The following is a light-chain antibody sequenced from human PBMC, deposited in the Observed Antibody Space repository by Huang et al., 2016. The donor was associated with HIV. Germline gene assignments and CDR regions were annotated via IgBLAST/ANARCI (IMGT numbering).Light chain of an antibody. CDR2: DAS. J-gene: IGKJ2*01. CDR1: QSVSSN. CDR3: RQYNNWPPYT. V-gene: IGKV3D-15*01. Sequence: EIVLTQSPATLSVSPGERATLSCRASQSVSSNLAWYQQKPGQAPRLLINDASSRATGIPAKCSGSGAGTEFTLTISSLQSEDVAIDCCRQYNNWPPYTFGQGTKLEIK.